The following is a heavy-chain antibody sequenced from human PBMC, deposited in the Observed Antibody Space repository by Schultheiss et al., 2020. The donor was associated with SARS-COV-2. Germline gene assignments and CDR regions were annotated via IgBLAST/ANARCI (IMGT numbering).Heavy chain of an antibody. CDR2: ISWNSGSI. J-gene: IGHJ6*02. CDR1: GFTFSSYD. Sequence: GGSLRLSCAASGFTFSSYDMHWVRQATGKGLEWVSGISWNSGSIGYADSVKGRFTISRDNAKNSLYLQMNSLRAEDTALYYCAKDAGRYSYGWSDHGMDVWGQGTTVTVSS. D-gene: IGHD5-18*01. CDR3: AKDAGRYSYGWSDHGMDV. V-gene: IGHV3-9*01.